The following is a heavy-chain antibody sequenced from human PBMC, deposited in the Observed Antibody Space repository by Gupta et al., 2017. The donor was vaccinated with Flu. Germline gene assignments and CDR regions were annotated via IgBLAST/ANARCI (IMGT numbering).Heavy chain of an antibody. J-gene: IGHJ6*02. CDR1: GGSIIDSSYY. Sequence: QLQMQESGPGLVRPSETLSLTCSVSGGSIIDSSYYWGWIRQSSGTGLEWIGCIYYSATSYYNPSLGSRVAISMDTSKNQFSLRLTSVTAADTAVYYGARQAGGYCYYYGMDVWGPGTTVAVSS. V-gene: IGHV4-39*01. D-gene: IGHD3-16*01. CDR3: ARQAGGYCYYYGMDV. CDR2: IYYSATS.